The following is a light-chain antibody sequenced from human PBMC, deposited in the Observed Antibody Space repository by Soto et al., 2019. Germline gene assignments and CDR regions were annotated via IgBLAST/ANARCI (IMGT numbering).Light chain of an antibody. J-gene: IGKJ1*01. CDR3: QLSYSTPRT. Sequence: DIEMTQTTSSLSASVGDRVTITCRASQSISSYLNWYQQKPGKAPKLLIYAASSLQSGVPSRFSGSGSGTDFTLTISSLQPEDFAPYYCQLSYSTPRTSCQRGKV. V-gene: IGKV1-39*01. CDR2: AAS. CDR1: QSISSY.